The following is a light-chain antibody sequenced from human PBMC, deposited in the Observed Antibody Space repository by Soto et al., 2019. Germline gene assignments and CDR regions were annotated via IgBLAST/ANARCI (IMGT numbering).Light chain of an antibody. CDR3: QQCDNCLYT. J-gene: IGKJ2*01. V-gene: IGKV3-20*01. Sequence: EILLTQSPATLSPSPAERATLFCKASQSVSSSELAWYQQKVGHPPRLLLHDTSTRSTGVPDTFSASASGTVFPLTITKLQPEYFAKYYCQQCDNCLYTFYKGTKPDFK. CDR2: DTS. CDR1: QSVSSSE.